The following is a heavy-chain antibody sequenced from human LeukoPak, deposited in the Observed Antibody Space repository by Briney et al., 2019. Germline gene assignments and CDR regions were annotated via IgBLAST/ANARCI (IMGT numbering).Heavy chain of an antibody. D-gene: IGHD2-8*01. CDR3: ASATLSSLNWFDL. Sequence: SETLSLTCTVSGGSISSRNFFWGWIRPAPGKGLDWIGSISYSGSTSYSPSLKSRLTISMATPKTQFSLNLNSVTAADTAMYDCASATLSSLNWFDLWGQGALVPVCS. J-gene: IGHJ5*02. CDR2: ISYSGST. V-gene: IGHV4-39*01. CDR1: GGSISSRNFF.